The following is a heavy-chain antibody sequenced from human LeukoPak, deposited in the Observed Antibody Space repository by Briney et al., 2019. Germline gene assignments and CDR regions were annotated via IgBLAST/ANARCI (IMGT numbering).Heavy chain of an antibody. CDR2: IYYSGST. Sequence: SETLSLTCTVSGGSISSYYWSWIRQPPGKGLEWIGYIYYSGSTNYNPSLKSRVTISVDTSKNQFSLKLSSVTAADTAVYYCARLEKWVVRGVIEYWGQGTLVTVSS. D-gene: IGHD3-10*01. CDR3: ARLEKWVVRGVIEY. CDR1: GGSISSYY. V-gene: IGHV4-59*08. J-gene: IGHJ4*02.